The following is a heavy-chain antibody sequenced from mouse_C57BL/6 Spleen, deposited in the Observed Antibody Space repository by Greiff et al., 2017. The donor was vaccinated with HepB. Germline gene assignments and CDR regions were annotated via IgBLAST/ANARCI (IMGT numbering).Heavy chain of an antibody. CDR3: ARGGGLLQYYYAMDY. CDR2: INPNTGGT. J-gene: IGHJ4*01. Sequence: VQLKQSGPELVKPGASVKIPCKASGYTFTDYNMDWVKQSHGKSLEWIGDINPNTGGTIYNQKFKGKATLTVDKSSSTAYMELRSLTSEDTAVYYCARGGGLLQYYYAMDYWGQGTSVTVSS. V-gene: IGHV1-18*01. D-gene: IGHD2-3*01. CDR1: GYTFTDYN.